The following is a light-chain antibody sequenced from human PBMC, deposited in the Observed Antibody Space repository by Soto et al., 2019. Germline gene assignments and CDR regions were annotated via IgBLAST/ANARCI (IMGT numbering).Light chain of an antibody. CDR2: AAS. CDR3: QQLNTYPLT. CDR1: QGISSY. V-gene: IGKV1-9*01. Sequence: DIQLTQSPSFLSASVGDRVNITCRANQGISSYLAWYQQKPGRAPKLLIYAASTLQSGVPSTFSGSGSGTEFTLTISSLQPEDFATYYCQQLNTYPLTFGGGTKVEIK. J-gene: IGKJ4*01.